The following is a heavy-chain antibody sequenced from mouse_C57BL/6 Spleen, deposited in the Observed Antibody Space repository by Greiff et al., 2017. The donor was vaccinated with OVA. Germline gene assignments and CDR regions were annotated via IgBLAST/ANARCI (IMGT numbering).Heavy chain of an antibody. CDR1: GFTFSDAW. CDR2: IRNKANNHAT. J-gene: IGHJ1*03. V-gene: IGHV6-6*01. D-gene: IGHD4-1*01. Sequence: EVKVVESGGGLVQPGGSMKLSCAASGFTFSDAWMDWVRQSPEKGLEWVAEIRNKANNHATYYAESVKGRFTISRDDSKSSVYLQMNSLRAEDTGIYYCTGELDNWYFDVWGTGTTVTVSS. CDR3: TGELDNWYFDV.